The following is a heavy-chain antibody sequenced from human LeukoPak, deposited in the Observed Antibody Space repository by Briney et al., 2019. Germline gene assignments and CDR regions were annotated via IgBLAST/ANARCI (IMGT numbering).Heavy chain of an antibody. CDR3: ARDLSGYCSSTSCYVGYFDL. D-gene: IGHD2-2*03. CDR2: ISSSSSYI. J-gene: IGHJ2*01. V-gene: IGHV3-21*01. Sequence: PGGSLRLSCAASGFTFSSYSMNWVRQAPGKGLEWVSSISSSSSYIYYADSVKGRFTISRDNAKNSLYLQMNSLRAEDTAVYYCARDLSGYCSSTSCYVGYFDLWGRGTLVTVSS. CDR1: GFTFSSYS.